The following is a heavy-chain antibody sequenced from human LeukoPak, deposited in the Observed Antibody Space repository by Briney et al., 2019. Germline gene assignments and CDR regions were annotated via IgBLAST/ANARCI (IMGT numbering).Heavy chain of an antibody. CDR1: GFTFSSYA. D-gene: IGHD2-21*01. Sequence: GGSLRLSCAASGFTFSSYAMSWVRQAPGKGLEWVSAMSGSGGSTYYADSVKGRFTISRDNSKNTLYLQMNSLRAEDTAVYYCAKVPDMVVVIAIHWGQGTLVTVSS. CDR2: MSGSGGST. CDR3: AKVPDMVVVIAIH. J-gene: IGHJ4*02. V-gene: IGHV3-23*01.